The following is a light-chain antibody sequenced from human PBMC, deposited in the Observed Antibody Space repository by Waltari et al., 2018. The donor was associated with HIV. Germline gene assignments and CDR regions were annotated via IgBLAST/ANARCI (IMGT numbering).Light chain of an antibody. CDR3: QSYDRSLSGYVV. Sequence: QSLLTQPPSVSGAPGQRVTISCTGSSSNIGAGFDVHWYQQLPGTVPKLLIYGNSNRPSGVPHRFSGSKSGTSASLAITGLQAKDEADYYCQSYDRSLSGYVVFGGGTKLTVL. CDR1: SSNIGAGFD. CDR2: GNS. V-gene: IGLV1-40*01. J-gene: IGLJ2*01.